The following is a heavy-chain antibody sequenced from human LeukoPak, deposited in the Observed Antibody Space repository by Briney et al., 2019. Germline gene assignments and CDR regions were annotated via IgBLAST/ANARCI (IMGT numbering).Heavy chain of an antibody. CDR3: ATDPNWNYVPFNY. CDR2: FDPEDGET. Sequence: ASAKVSCKVSGYTLTELSMHWMRQAPGKGLEWMGGFDPEDGETIYAQKFQGRVTMTEDTSTDTAYMELSSLRSEDTAVYYCATDPNWNYVPFNYWGQGTLVTVSS. D-gene: IGHD1-7*01. V-gene: IGHV1-24*01. CDR1: GYTLTELS. J-gene: IGHJ4*02.